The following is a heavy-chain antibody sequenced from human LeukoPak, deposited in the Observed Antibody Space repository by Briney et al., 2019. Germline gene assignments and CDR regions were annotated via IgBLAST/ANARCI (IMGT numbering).Heavy chain of an antibody. V-gene: IGHV3-74*01. CDR1: GFTFSSYW. Sequence: GGSLRLSCAASGFTFSSYWMHWVRQGPGKGLVWVSRIKSDGSSTSYADSVKGRFTISRDNTKNTLYLQMNSLRDEDTAVYYCARESGYHGSGFDPWGQGTLVTVSS. CDR2: IKSDGSST. D-gene: IGHD3-10*01. CDR3: ARESGYHGSGFDP. J-gene: IGHJ5*02.